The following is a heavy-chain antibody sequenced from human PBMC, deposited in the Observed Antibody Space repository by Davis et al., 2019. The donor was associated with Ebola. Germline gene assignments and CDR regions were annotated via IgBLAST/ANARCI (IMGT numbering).Heavy chain of an antibody. Sequence: SGPTLVKPTQTLTLTCSVSGFSLSTSGVGVGWIRQPPGKALEWLALIYWDDDKRYRPSLKSRLTITKDTSKNQVVLTMINMDPVDTATYYCAHRLGRFGEWNFDYWGLGTLVTVSS. D-gene: IGHD3-10*01. CDR1: GFSLSTSGVG. J-gene: IGHJ4*02. CDR3: AHRLGRFGEWNFDY. CDR2: IYWDDDK. V-gene: IGHV2-5*02.